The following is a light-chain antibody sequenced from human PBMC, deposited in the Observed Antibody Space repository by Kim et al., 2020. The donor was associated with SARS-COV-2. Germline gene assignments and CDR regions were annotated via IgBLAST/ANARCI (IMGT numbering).Light chain of an antibody. Sequence: EIVLTQSPGTLSLSPGEGDTLYCRASQSVSSNYFAWYQQKPGQAPRLLIYGASNRATGIPDRLSGGGSGTDFTLTINRVEPEDFAVYYCQQYDSSPGTFGGGTKVDIK. CDR1: QSVSSNY. CDR2: GAS. CDR3: QQYDSSPGT. V-gene: IGKV3-20*01. J-gene: IGKJ4*01.